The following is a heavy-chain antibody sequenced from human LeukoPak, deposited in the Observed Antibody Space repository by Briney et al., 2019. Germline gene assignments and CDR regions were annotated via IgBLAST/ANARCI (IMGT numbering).Heavy chain of an antibody. CDR1: GFTFSSYW. V-gene: IGHV3-74*01. CDR2: INSDVSDT. CDR3: ARGYSTGVSITFDY. J-gene: IGHJ4*02. D-gene: IGHD1-26*01. Sequence: QTGGALRVSCAAPGFTFSSYWVRWVRQAPGKGLVCVSRINSDVSDTSYAHSVKGRFTISTDNAENTLFLQINSLRAEDTAVYYCARGYSTGVSITFDYWGQGTLVTVSS.